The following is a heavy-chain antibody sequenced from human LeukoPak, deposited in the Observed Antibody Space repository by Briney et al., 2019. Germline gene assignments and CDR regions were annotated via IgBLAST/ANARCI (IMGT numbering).Heavy chain of an antibody. CDR3: AKGGSPGGPVDY. V-gene: IGHV3-30*18. CDR1: GFTFSSYG. D-gene: IGHD1-26*01. Sequence: GRSLRLSCAASGFTFSSYGMHWVRQAPGKGLEWVAVISYDGSNKYYADSVKGRFTISRDNSENTLYLQMDSLRAEDTAVYYCAKGGSPGGPVDYWGQGTLVTVSS. CDR2: ISYDGSNK. J-gene: IGHJ4*02.